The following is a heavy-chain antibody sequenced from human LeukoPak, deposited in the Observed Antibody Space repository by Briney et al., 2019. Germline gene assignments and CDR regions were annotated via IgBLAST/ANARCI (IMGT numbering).Heavy chain of an antibody. Sequence: PGGSLRLSCAASGFTFRRYGMTWVRQAPGKGLEWVSILSDSGVYTYYADSVKGRFTISRDSSNNMLYLQMNSLRAEDTAVYYCAKKAHYDAYAKYFDYWGQGTLVTVSS. D-gene: IGHD4-17*01. J-gene: IGHJ4*02. CDR3: AKKAHYDAYAKYFDY. CDR2: LSDSGVYT. CDR1: GFTFRRYG. V-gene: IGHV3-23*01.